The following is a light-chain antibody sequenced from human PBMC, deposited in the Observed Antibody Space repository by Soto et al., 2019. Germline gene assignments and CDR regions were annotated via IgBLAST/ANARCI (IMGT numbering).Light chain of an antibody. V-gene: IGKV1-5*01. Sequence: DIQMTQSPASLSASLEDRVIITCRASQSISNHLNWYQQKPGKAPKLLIYDASSVESGVPFRSSGGGSGTEFTLTISSLQPADFATYYCQQYLTYPWTFGQGTKVDIK. CDR2: DAS. J-gene: IGKJ1*01. CDR3: QQYLTYPWT. CDR1: QSISNH.